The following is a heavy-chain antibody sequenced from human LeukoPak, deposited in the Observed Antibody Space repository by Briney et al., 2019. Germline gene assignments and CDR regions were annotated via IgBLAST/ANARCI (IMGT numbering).Heavy chain of an antibody. D-gene: IGHD3-22*01. J-gene: IGHJ4*02. V-gene: IGHV3-23*01. CDR1: GFTFSSYA. Sequence: GGSLRLSCAASGFTFSSYAMSWVRQAPGKGLEWVSAISGSGGSTYYADSVKGRFTISRDNSKNTLYLQMNSLRAEDTAVYYCARVYDSSGYYYGSWDYWGEGTLVTVSS. CDR2: ISGSGGST. CDR3: ARVYDSSGYYYGSWDY.